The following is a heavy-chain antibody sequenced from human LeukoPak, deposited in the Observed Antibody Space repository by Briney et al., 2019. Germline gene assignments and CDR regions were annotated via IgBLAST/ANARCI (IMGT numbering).Heavy chain of an antibody. V-gene: IGHV1-24*01. Sequence: GASVKVSCKVSGYTLTELSMHWVRQAPGQGLEWMGGFDPEDGEIIYAQKFQGRVTMTEDTSTDTAYMELSSLRSEDTAVYYCATVGYSGSYYRNYYFDYWGQGTLVTVSS. CDR2: FDPEDGEI. J-gene: IGHJ4*02. D-gene: IGHD1-26*01. CDR3: ATVGYSGSYYRNYYFDY. CDR1: GYTLTELS.